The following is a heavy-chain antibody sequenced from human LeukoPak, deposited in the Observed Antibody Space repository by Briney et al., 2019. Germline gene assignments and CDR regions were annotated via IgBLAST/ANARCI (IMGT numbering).Heavy chain of an antibody. D-gene: IGHD4-17*01. CDR2: ISSSSSYI. J-gene: IGHJ3*02. CDR3: ASADYGDPYDAFDI. V-gene: IGHV3-21*01. Sequence: RPGGSLRLSCAASGFTFSSYSMNWVRQAPGKGLEWVSSISSSSSYIYYADSVKGRFTISRDNAKNSLYLQMNSLRAGDTAVYYCASADYGDPYDAFDIWGQGTMVTVSS. CDR1: GFTFSSYS.